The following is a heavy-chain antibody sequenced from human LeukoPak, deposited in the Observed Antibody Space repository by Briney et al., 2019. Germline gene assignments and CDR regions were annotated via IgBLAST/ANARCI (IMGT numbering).Heavy chain of an antibody. Sequence: SETLSLTCTVSGGSISSSTYFWGWIRPPQGKGLEWIGTIYYTGTSYYNPSLKSRVTISVDTSKNPSSLKVRSVTAADTAVYYCARGGIAVAGTSANLDYWGQGTLVTVSS. J-gene: IGHJ4*02. CDR2: IYYTGTS. D-gene: IGHD6-19*01. CDR1: GGSISSSTYF. CDR3: ARGGIAVAGTSANLDY. V-gene: IGHV4-39*02.